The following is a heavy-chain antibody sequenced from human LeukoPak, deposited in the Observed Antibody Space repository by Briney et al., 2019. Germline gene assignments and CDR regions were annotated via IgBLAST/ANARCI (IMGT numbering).Heavy chain of an antibody. V-gene: IGHV3-30*02. CDR2: IRYDGSNE. CDR3: ARVHVGAPDYYMDV. D-gene: IGHD1-26*01. Sequence: PGGSLRLSCAASGFTFSSYGMHWVRQAPGKGLEWVAFIRYDGSNEFYADSVKGRFTISRDNSKNTLYLQMNSLRAEDTAVYYCARVHVGAPDYYMDVWGKGTTVTVSS. J-gene: IGHJ6*03. CDR1: GFTFSSYG.